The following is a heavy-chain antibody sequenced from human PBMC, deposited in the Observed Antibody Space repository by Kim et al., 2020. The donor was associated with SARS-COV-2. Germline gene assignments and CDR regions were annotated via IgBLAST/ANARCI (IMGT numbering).Heavy chain of an antibody. CDR1: EFTFSTYG. D-gene: IGHD6-13*01. J-gene: IGHJ1*01. CDR2: ISLDAGDK. Sequence: GGSLRLSCAASEFTFSTYGMRWVRQAPGKGLEWVGNISLDAGDKDYGDSVKGRFTISRDNAKNSVYLQMNSLRAEDTAIYYCAKERPQKPASCTKGSFQQWGQSTLVTVSP. V-gene: IGHV3-7*03. CDR3: AKERPQKPASCTKGSFQQ.